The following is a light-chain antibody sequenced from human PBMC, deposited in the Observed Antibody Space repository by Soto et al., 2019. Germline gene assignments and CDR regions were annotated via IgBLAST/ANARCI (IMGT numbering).Light chain of an antibody. V-gene: IGKV3-20*01. CDR2: GAS. CDR3: QQYDSSPPT. CDR1: QSVNSNY. Sequence: EIVLTQSPGTLSLSPGERATLSCRASQSVNSNYLAWYQRKPGQAPRLLIYGASNRATDIPYRFSDSGSGTDFTLTITRLEPEDFAVYYCQQYDSSPPTFGQGTKVEI. J-gene: IGKJ1*01.